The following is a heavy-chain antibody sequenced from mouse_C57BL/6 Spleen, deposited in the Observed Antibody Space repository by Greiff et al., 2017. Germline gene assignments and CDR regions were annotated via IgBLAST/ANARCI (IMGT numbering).Heavy chain of an antibody. J-gene: IGHJ2*01. CDR3: GSYGNYGYFDY. CDR2: IHPNSGST. Sequence: QVQLQQPGAELVKPGASVKLSCKASGYTFTSYWMHWVKQRPGQGLEWIGMIHPNSGSTNYNEKFKSKATLTVDKSSSTAYMQLSSLTSEDSAVYYCGSYGNYGYFDYWGQGTTLTVSS. V-gene: IGHV1-64*01. CDR1: GYTFTSYW. D-gene: IGHD2-1*01.